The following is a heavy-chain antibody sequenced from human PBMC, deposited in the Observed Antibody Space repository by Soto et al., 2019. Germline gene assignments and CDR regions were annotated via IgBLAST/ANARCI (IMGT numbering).Heavy chain of an antibody. CDR1: GASINIDF. V-gene: IGHV4-59*01. CDR2: TYYNGDT. D-gene: IGHD3-3*01. Sequence: QVQLQESGPGLVKPSETLSLTCSVSGASINIDFWSWIRQPPGKGLECIGFTYYNGDTVYNPSLKGRASASVDTSKSQVSLRLNSVTAADTAVYYCARGGGRFEQWGQGTLVTVSS. J-gene: IGHJ4*02. CDR3: ARGGGRFEQ.